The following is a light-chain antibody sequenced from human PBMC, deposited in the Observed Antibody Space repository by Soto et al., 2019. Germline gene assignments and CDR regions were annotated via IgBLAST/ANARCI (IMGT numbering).Light chain of an antibody. V-gene: IGKV3-11*01. J-gene: IGKJ4*01. CDR3: QQFIRWPLT. CDR2: DAS. CDR1: QTVSSY. Sequence: EIVLTQSPATLSLSPGERATLSCRASQTVSSYLLWYQQKPCQAPRLLIYDASNRATGVPARFTGSGSETDFTLTISSLEPEDYAVYFCQQFIRWPLTFGGGTKV.